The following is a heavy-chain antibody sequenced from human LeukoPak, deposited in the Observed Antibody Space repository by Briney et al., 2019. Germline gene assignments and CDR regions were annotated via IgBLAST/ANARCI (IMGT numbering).Heavy chain of an antibody. D-gene: IGHD3-3*01. CDR2: INHSGST. CDR3: ARVSGAYYDFWSGYYHPGFDY. CDR1: GGSFSGYY. Sequence: SETLSLTSAVYGGSFSGYYWSWIRQPPGKGLEWIGEINHSGSTNYNPSLKSRVTISVDTSKNQFSLKLSSVTAADTAVYYCARVSGAYYDFWSGYYHPGFDYWGQGTLVTVSS. J-gene: IGHJ4*02. V-gene: IGHV4-34*01.